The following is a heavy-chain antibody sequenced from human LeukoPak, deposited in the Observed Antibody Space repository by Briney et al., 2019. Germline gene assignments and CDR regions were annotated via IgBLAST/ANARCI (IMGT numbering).Heavy chain of an antibody. CDR1: GFTFSSNW. CDR3: VMGGTFDV. J-gene: IGHJ3*01. Sequence: GGSLRLSCAASSGFTFSSNWMSWGRQATGKGLEWVANIKEDGREKHYGDSVKGRFTISRDNAKTSLYLQMNSLRVEDTAVYYCVMGGTFDVWGEGTLVTVSS. D-gene: IGHD2-8*01. V-gene: IGHV3-7*01. CDR2: IKEDGREK.